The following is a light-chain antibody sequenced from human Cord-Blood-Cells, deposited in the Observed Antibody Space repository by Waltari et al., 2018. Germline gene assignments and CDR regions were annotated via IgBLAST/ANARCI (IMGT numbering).Light chain of an antibody. V-gene: IGKV3-20*01. Sequence: EIVLTQSPGTLSLSTGERATIPCRASQCVSSSYLAWYQQKPGQAPRHLIYCASSRPTGIPDGFSGSGSATDFILTISRLVPEDFAVYYCRQYGSSPQTFGQGTKVEIK. CDR2: CAS. CDR3: RQYGSSPQT. J-gene: IGKJ1*01. CDR1: QCVSSSY.